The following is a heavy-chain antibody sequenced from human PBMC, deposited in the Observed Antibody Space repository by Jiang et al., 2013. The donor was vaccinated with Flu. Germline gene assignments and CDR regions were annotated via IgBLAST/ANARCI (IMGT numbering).Heavy chain of an antibody. CDR2: GIA. J-gene: IGHJ1*01. V-gene: IGHV1-69*04. D-gene: IGHD3-22*01. CDR3: ASDTYYYDSSGYYESQH. Sequence: GIANYAQKFQGRVTITADKSTSTAYMELSSLRSEDTAVYYCASDTYYYDSSGYYESQHWGQGTLVTVSS.